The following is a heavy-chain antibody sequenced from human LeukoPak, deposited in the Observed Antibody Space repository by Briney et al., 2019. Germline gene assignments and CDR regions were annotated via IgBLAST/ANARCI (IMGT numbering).Heavy chain of an antibody. CDR3: ASMPGSGSYYDPQNWFDP. CDR1: GGSVSSGSYY. CDR2: IYYSCST. V-gene: IGHV4-61*01. J-gene: IGHJ5*02. Sequence: SETLSLTCTVSGGSVSSGSYYWSWIRQPPGKGLEGIVYIYYSCSTNYNPSLKSRVTISVDTSKNQFSLKMSSVTAADKAVYYCASMPGSGSYYDPQNWFDPWGQGTLVTVSS. D-gene: IGHD3-10*01.